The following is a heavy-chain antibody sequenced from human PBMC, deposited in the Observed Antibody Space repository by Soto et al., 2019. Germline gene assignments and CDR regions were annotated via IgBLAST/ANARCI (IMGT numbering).Heavy chain of an antibody. CDR3: ARALVFSWSGIYYFDY. V-gene: IGHV4-59*01. D-gene: IGHD3-3*01. J-gene: IGHJ4*02. CDR1: GGSIYSYY. Sequence: SETLSLTCTVSGGSIYSYYWSWIRQPPGKGLKWIGSIYYSGSTNYNPSLKSRVTISIDTSKNQFSLRLSSVTAADTAVYYCARALVFSWSGIYYFDYWGQGALVTVSS. CDR2: IYYSGST.